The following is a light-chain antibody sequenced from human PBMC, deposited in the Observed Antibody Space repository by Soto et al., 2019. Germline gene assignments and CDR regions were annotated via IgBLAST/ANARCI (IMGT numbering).Light chain of an antibody. CDR1: QPISSP. CDR2: AGS. Sequence: DIQLTQSPSSLSASVGDRVTITCRASQPISSPLNWFQQKPGKAPRLLIYAGSRLIGGAPLRFSASGSGTDFTLTISSLQPEDFATYFCQKSYTIPWTFGQGTKVEIK. V-gene: IGKV1-39*01. CDR3: QKSYTIPWT. J-gene: IGKJ1*01.